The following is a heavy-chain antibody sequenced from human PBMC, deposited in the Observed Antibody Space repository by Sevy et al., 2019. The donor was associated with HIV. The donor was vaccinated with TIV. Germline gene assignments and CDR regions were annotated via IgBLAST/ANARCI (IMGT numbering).Heavy chain of an antibody. CDR3: ARDRTYGSFIDY. Sequence: GGSLRLSCAVAGFTFSRYAMHWVRQAPGKGLEWVSSIWSSSSYIYYADSVKGRFTISRDNAKNSLYLQMNSLKVEDTAVYYCARDRTYGSFIDYWGQGTLVTVSS. J-gene: IGHJ4*02. D-gene: IGHD3-10*01. V-gene: IGHV3-21*01. CDR2: IWSSSSYI. CDR1: GFTFSRYA.